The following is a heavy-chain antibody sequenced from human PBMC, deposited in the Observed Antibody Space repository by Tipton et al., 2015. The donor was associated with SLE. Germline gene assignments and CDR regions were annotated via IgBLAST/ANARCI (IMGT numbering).Heavy chain of an antibody. CDR2: FSYSGSP. CDR1: GGSISSYY. CDR3: ARGGAYGSGTYTYYYHYYYMDV. V-gene: IGHV4-59*12. Sequence: TLSLTCTVSGGSISSYYWSWIRQPPGKGLEWIGYFSYSGSPNYNPSLKSRVTISVDTSKNQFSLRLRSVTAADTAVYYCARGGAYGSGTYTYYYHYYYMDVWGKGTTVTVSS. J-gene: IGHJ6*03. D-gene: IGHD3-10*01.